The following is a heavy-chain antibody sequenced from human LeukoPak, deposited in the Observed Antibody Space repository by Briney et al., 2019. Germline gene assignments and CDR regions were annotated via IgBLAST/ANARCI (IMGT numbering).Heavy chain of an antibody. CDR2: ISFSSATI. Sequence: GGSLRLSCEASGFTFSSYSMNWVRQAPGKGLEWVSYISFSSATIHYADSVKGRFTISRDNAKNSLYLQLNSLRAEDTALYYCARDRTTGSYYNDAFDIWGQGTMVTVSS. CDR1: GFTFSSYS. V-gene: IGHV3-48*01. J-gene: IGHJ3*02. CDR3: ARDRTTGSYYNDAFDI. D-gene: IGHD3-10*01.